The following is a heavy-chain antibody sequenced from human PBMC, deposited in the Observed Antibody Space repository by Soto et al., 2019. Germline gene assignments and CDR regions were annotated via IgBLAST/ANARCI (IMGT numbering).Heavy chain of an antibody. J-gene: IGHJ4*02. CDR1: GFTFSSYA. CDR3: ARDVSYDYGWGSYRQRYFDY. Sequence: GGSLRLSCAASGFTFSSYAMHWVRQAPGKGLEWVAVISYDGSNKYYADSVKGRFTISRDNSKNTLYLQMNSLRAEDTAVYYCARDVSYDYGWGSYRQRYFDYWGQGTLVTVSS. V-gene: IGHV3-30-3*01. CDR2: ISYDGSNK. D-gene: IGHD3-16*02.